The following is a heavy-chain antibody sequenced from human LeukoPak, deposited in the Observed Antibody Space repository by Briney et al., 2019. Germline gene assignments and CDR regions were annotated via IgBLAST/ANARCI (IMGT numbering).Heavy chain of an antibody. D-gene: IGHD2-21*02. V-gene: IGHV5-51*01. CDR3: ARRGFGGGGDTRGYFDL. CDR2: IYPDDSDT. J-gene: IGHJ2*01. CDR1: GYGFSNCW. Sequence: GEYPLTPSHGSGYGFSNCWIAWVRQMPGKGLGWVGIIYPDDSDTRYTPSFQGQVTISADKSISTAHLPWSSLTASDPGMYYCARRGFGGGGDTRGYFDLWGRGTVVTVSS.